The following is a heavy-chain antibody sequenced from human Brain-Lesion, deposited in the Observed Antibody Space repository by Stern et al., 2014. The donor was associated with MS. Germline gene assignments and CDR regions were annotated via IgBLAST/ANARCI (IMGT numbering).Heavy chain of an antibody. CDR2: MYYGWTP. CDR3: ARGRSRVHPPLDP. D-gene: IGHD2-2*01. CDR1: GYSITTAALS. J-gene: IGHJ5*02. Sequence: VQLEESGSELVKPSQTLSLTCSVSGYSITTAALSWTRIRPAPGKGLEWIGYMYYGWTPLPNPPLKRRVHISVDTSKNQFSLRLNSGTAADTAVYYCARGRSRVHPPLDPWGQGTLVTVSS. V-gene: IGHV4-30-2*01.